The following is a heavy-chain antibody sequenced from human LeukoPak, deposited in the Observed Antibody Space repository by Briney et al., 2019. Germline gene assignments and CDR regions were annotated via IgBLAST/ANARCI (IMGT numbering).Heavy chain of an antibody. CDR3: AKVLRFLEWSSLDAFDI. V-gene: IGHV3-30*02. D-gene: IGHD3-3*01. CDR2: IRYDGSNK. CDR1: GFTFSSYG. J-gene: IGHJ3*02. Sequence: PGGSLRLSCAASGFTFSSYGMHWVRQAPGKGLEWVAFIRYDGSNKYYADSVKGRFTISRDNPKNTLYLQMNSLRAEDTAVYYCAKVLRFLEWSSLDAFDIWGQGTMVTVSS.